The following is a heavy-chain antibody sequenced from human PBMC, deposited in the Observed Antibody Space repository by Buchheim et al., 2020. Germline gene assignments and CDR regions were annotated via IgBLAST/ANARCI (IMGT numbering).Heavy chain of an antibody. CDR1: GGSFSGYY. Sequence: QVQLQQWGAGLLKPSETLSLTCAVNGGSFSGYYWSWIRQSPGKGLEWIGDINHTGSTNSSPSLRSRVTISVDTSKNQFPPHLSSVIAAYMAVYYCARRGYYHGSGSFDYWGQGTL. D-gene: IGHD3-10*01. V-gene: IGHV4-34*01. CDR3: ARRGYYHGSGSFDY. CDR2: INHTGST. J-gene: IGHJ4*02.